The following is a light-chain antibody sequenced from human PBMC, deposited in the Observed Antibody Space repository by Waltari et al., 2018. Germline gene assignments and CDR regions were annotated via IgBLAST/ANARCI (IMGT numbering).Light chain of an antibody. CDR2: EDN. CDR3: QSYDDSSVV. CDR1: SGSIATKY. Sequence: NFMLTQPHSVSESPGKTVTIPCTRSSGSIATKYVQWYQQRPGSAPTTVIYEDNHTPSGVPVRLSGAIDSSSNSASLTISGLKPEDEADYYCQSYDDSSVVFGGGTKLTVL. V-gene: IGLV6-57*04. J-gene: IGLJ2*01.